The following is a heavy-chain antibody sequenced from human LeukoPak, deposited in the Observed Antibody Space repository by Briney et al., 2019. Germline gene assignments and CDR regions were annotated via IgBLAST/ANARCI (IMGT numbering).Heavy chain of an antibody. CDR3: ARGFYGDHSGY. CDR1: GGSISSSSYY. CDR2: IYYSGST. Sequence: PSETLSLTCTVSGGSISSSSYYWGWIRQPPGKGLEWIGYIYYSGSTYYNPSLKSRVTISVDTSKNQFSLKLSSVTAADTAVYYCARGFYGDHSGYWGQGTLVTVSS. J-gene: IGHJ4*02. V-gene: IGHV4-30-4*08. D-gene: IGHD4-17*01.